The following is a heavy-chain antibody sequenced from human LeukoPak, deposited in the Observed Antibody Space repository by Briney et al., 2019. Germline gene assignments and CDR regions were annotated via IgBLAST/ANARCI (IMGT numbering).Heavy chain of an antibody. Sequence: SETLSLTCAVYGGSFSDYYWNWIRQPPGKGLEWIGEINHGGGTKYNPSLKSRATISVDTSTRQFSLNLTSLTAADTAVYYCTRGEDATGDYCPTYFDSWGQGTLVTVSS. J-gene: IGHJ4*02. CDR3: TRGEDATGDYCPTYFDS. D-gene: IGHD4-17*01. V-gene: IGHV4-34*01. CDR1: GGSFSDYY. CDR2: INHGGGT.